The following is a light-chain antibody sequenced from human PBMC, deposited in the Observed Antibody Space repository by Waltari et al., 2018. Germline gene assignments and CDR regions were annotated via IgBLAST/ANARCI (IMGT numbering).Light chain of an antibody. CDR2: DAS. CDR1: QSVSHS. Sequence: EILLTQSPATLSLSPVERATLSCRASQSVSHSLAWFQQKPGQPPRLIIYDASNRANDIPGRFRGSGSGTDFTLSISSLEPEDLAVYYCHQGYSWPFTFGGGTKVQIK. CDR3: HQGYSWPFT. V-gene: IGKV3-11*01. J-gene: IGKJ4*01.